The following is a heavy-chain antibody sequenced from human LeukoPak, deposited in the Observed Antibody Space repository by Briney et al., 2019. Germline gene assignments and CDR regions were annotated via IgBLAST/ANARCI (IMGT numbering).Heavy chain of an antibody. J-gene: IGHJ4*02. CDR1: GFTFSSYE. V-gene: IGHV3-48*03. CDR3: AHLYSGYDSIDY. Sequence: GGSLRLSCAASGFTFSSYEMNWVRQAPGKGLEWVSYISSSGSTIYYADSVKGRFTISRDNAKNSLYLQMNSLRAEDTAVYYCAHLYSGYDSIDYWGQGTLVTVSS. D-gene: IGHD5-12*01. CDR2: ISSSGSTI.